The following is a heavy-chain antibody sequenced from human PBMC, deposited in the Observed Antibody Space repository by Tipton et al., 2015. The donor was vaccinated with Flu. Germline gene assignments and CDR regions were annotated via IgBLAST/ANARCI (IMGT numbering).Heavy chain of an antibody. CDR2: ISHDGTNT. CDR1: GFTFSNYG. J-gene: IGHJ4*02. CDR3: ARDRGDYGDYLY. D-gene: IGHD4-17*01. V-gene: IGHV3-30*03. Sequence: SLRLSCAASGFTFSNYGMHWVRQPPGKGLEWVTVISHDGTNTFYADSVKGRFTISRDNSNNTVFLQMSSLRPEDTAVYYCARDRGDYGDYLYWGQGTLVTVSS.